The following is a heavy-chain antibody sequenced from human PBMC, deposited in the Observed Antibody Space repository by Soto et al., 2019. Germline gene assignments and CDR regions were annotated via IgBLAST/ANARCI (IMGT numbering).Heavy chain of an antibody. CDR3: ARHSKFVSGSRFDP. J-gene: IGHJ5*02. D-gene: IGHD1-26*01. CDR1: GYTFTNYW. Sequence: HGESLKISCKASGYTFTNYWIGWVRQMPGKGLEWMGIIYPDDSDTRYSPSFQGQVTISADRSITTAYLQWSSLKASDTAMYYCARHSKFVSGSRFDPWGQGTLVTVSS. CDR2: IYPDDSDT. V-gene: IGHV5-51*01.